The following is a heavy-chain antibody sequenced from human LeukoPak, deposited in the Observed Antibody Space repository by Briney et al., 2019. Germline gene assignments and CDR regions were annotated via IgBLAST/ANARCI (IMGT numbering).Heavy chain of an antibody. CDR3: AKDYYDSSGYQRSGY. CDR1: GFTFSSYG. D-gene: IGHD3-22*01. V-gene: IGHV3-30*02. J-gene: IGHJ4*02. Sequence: GGSLRLSCAASGFTFSSYGMHWVRQAPGKGLEWVAFIRYDGSNKYYADSVKGRFTISRDNSKNTLYLQMNSLRAEDTSVYYCAKDYYDSSGYQRSGYWGQGTLVTVSS. CDR2: IRYDGSNK.